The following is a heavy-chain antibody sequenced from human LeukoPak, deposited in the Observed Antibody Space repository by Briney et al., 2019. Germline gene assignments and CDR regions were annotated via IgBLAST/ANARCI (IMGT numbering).Heavy chain of an antibody. Sequence: SETLSLTCTVSGVSVSSGYYWSWIRQHPGKGLEYIGYIYYRGSTYYNPSLRSRVTISEDTSKNQFSLELTSVTAADTAVYFCASSRDSSLDYWGQGTLVTVS. CDR1: GVSVSSGYY. V-gene: IGHV4-31*03. D-gene: IGHD2-21*02. CDR2: IYYRGST. CDR3: ASSRDSSLDY. J-gene: IGHJ4*02.